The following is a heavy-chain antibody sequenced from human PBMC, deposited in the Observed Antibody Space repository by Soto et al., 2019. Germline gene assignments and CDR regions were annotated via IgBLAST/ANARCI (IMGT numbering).Heavy chain of an antibody. D-gene: IGHD2-15*01. CDR1: GFTFSSYA. CDR3: AEEPGVVVAATLDY. Sequence: EVQLLESGGGLVQPGGSLRLSCAASGFTFSSYAMSWVRQAPGKGLEWVSAISGSGGSTYYADSVKGRFTISRDNPKNTLYRQMSCLRAENTAVYYCAEEPGVVVAATLDYWGQGTLVTVS. CDR2: ISGSGGST. J-gene: IGHJ4*02. V-gene: IGHV3-23*01.